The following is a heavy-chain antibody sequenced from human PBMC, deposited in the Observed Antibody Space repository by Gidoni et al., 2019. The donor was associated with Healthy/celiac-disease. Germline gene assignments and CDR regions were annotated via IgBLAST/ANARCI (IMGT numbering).Heavy chain of an antibody. CDR1: GYTFTSYG. Sequence: QVQLVQSGAAVKKPGASVKVSCKASGYTFTSYGISWVRQAPGQGLEWMGWISAYNGNTNYAQKLQGRVTMTTDTSTSTAYMELRSLRSDDTAVYYCVRIYYDSSGYWPSPPDYWGQGTLVTVSS. J-gene: IGHJ4*02. CDR3: VRIYYDSSGYWPSPPDY. CDR2: ISAYNGNT. V-gene: IGHV1-18*01. D-gene: IGHD3-22*01.